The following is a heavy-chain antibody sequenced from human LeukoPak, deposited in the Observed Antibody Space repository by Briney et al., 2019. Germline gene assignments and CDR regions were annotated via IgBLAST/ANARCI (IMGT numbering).Heavy chain of an antibody. CDR2: ISGSGADT. J-gene: IGHJ4*02. V-gene: IGHV3-23*01. D-gene: IGHD3/OR15-3a*01. CDR3: AKGPGTGSPSYFDY. Sequence: PWGSLRLSCATAGFTFSGFDMTWVRQAPGKGLQWVSSISGSGADTDYADFVKGRFTISRDNSKNTLYLQMNFLRLDDTAIYYCAKGPGTGSPSYFDYWGQGTLVTVSS. CDR1: GFTFSGFD.